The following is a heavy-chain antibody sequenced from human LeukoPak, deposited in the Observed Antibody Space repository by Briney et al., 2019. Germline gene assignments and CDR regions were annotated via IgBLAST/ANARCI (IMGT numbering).Heavy chain of an antibody. V-gene: IGHV3-23*01. Sequence: GGSLRLSCAASGFTFSSYAMSWVRQAPGKGLEWVSAISGSGGSTYYADSVKGRFTISRDNSKNTLYLQMNSLRAEDTAIYYCAKDLMYYDILTGVTVGYFDYWGQGTLVTVSS. CDR1: GFTFSSYA. CDR3: AKDLMYYDILTGVTVGYFDY. J-gene: IGHJ4*02. D-gene: IGHD3-9*01. CDR2: ISGSGGST.